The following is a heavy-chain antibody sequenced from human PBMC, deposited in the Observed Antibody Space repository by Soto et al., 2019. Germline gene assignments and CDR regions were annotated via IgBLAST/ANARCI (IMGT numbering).Heavy chain of an antibody. V-gene: IGHV3-30*18. Sequence: QVQLVESGGGVVQPGRSLRLSCAASGFTFSSYGMHWVRQAPGKGLEWVAVISYDGSNKYYADSVKGRFTISRDNSKNTLYLQMNSLRAEDTAVYYCAKATGETSYYYYGMDVW. CDR3: AKATGETSYYYYGMDV. CDR1: GFTFSSYG. D-gene: IGHD7-27*01. J-gene: IGHJ6*01. CDR2: ISYDGSNK.